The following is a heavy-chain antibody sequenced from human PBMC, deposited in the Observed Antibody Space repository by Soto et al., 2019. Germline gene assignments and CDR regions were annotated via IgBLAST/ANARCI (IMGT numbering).Heavy chain of an antibody. CDR2: IGAYNGNT. CDR3: ARYCSGGSCCSGHDAFDI. CDR1: GYTFTSYG. D-gene: IGHD2-15*01. Sequence: ASVKVSCKASGYTFTSYGISWVRQAPGQGLEWMGWIGAYNGNTNYAQKLQGRVTMTTDTSTSTAYMELRSLRSDDTAVYYCARYCSGGSCCSGHDAFDIWGQGTMVTVSS. J-gene: IGHJ3*02. V-gene: IGHV1-18*01.